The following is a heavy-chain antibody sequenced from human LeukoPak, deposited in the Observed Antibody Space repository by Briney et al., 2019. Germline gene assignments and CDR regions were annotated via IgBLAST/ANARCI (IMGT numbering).Heavy chain of an antibody. V-gene: IGHV4-34*01. J-gene: IGHJ4*02. CDR1: GGSFSGYY. D-gene: IGHD5-18*01. Sequence: SETLSLTCAVYGGSFSGYYWSWIRQPPGKGLEWIGEINHSGSTNYNPSLKSRGTISVDTSKNQFSLKLSSVTAADTAVYYCAREDTAMVSFGYWGQGTLVTVSS. CDR2: INHSGST. CDR3: AREDTAMVSFGY.